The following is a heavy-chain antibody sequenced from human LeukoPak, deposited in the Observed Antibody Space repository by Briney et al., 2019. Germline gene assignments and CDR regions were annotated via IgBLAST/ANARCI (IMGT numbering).Heavy chain of an antibody. CDR2: IYYSGST. Sequence: PSETLSLTCTVSGGSIISYYWSWIRQPPGKGLEWIGYIYYSGSTNYNPSLKSRVTISVDTSKNQFSLKPSSVTAADTAVYYCARGSVVPPYVEVGSYFDYWGQGTLVTVSS. CDR1: GGSIISYY. CDR3: ARGSVVPPYVEVGSYFDY. D-gene: IGHD1-26*01. V-gene: IGHV4-59*01. J-gene: IGHJ4*02.